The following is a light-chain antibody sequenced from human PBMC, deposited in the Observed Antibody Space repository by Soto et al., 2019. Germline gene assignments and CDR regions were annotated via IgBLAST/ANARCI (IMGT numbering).Light chain of an antibody. CDR2: GSS. J-gene: IGKJ2*02. CDR1: QSIGSN. V-gene: IGKV3-15*01. Sequence: EVVMTQSPATLSVSPGEAATLSCRASQSIGSNLAWYQQKPGQPPRLLIFGSSTRATGIPGRFSGSGSGTEFTLTISSLEPEDFATYHCQQYSHCPLCTFGQGTKLEIK. CDR3: QQYSHCPLCT.